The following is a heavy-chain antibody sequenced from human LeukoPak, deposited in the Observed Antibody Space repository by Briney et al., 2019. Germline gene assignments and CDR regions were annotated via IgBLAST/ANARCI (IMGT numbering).Heavy chain of an antibody. Sequence: KRGASLQISCKGSGSIFSNDYIGWVRQLPGKGLEWMGIVHPDGRIKYSPSFEGQVTISADKSVNTAYVHWSSLKASDSAMYYCAKLTYYNPTHYFDYWGQGTQVTVSS. CDR2: VHPDGRI. J-gene: IGHJ4*02. CDR1: GSIFSNDY. CDR3: AKLTYYNPTHYFDY. V-gene: IGHV5-51*01. D-gene: IGHD1-14*01.